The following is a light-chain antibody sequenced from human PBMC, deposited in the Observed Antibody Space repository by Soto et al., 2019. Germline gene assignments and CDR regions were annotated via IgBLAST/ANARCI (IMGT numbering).Light chain of an antibody. CDR3: QQYNNWPLT. CDR1: QSVSSY. J-gene: IGKJ4*01. V-gene: IGKV3D-15*01. CDR2: DAS. Sequence: EIVLTQSPATLSLSPGERATLSCRASQSVSSYLGWYQQKPGQAPRLLIYDASTRATGIPARFSGSGSGTEFTLTISSLLSEDFAVYSCQQYNNWPLTFGGGTKVDIK.